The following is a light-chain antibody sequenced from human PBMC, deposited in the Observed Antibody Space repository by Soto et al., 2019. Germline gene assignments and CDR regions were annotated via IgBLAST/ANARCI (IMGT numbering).Light chain of an antibody. Sequence: EVVLTQSPDTLSLPPGERVTLSCRTSQDVSSKLAWYQQKPGQAPRLLIYDASNRATGIPARFSGSGSGTDFTLTISSLEPEDFAVYYCQQRSNWITFGQGTRLEIK. CDR1: QDVSSK. CDR2: DAS. J-gene: IGKJ5*01. CDR3: QQRSNWIT. V-gene: IGKV3-11*01.